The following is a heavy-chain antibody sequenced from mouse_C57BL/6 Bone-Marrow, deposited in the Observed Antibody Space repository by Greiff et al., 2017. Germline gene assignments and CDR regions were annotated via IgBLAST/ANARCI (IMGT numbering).Heavy chain of an antibody. CDR2: IYPGSGST. CDR1: GYTFTSYW. CDR3: ARRGGNYEGDFDY. V-gene: IGHV1-55*01. Sequence: VQLQQPGAELVKPGASVKMSCKASGYTFTSYWITWVKQRPGQGLEWIGDIYPGSGSTNYNEKFKSKATLTVDTSSSTAYMQLSSLTSEDSAVYYCARRGGNYEGDFDYWGQGTTLTVSS. J-gene: IGHJ2*01. D-gene: IGHD2-1*01.